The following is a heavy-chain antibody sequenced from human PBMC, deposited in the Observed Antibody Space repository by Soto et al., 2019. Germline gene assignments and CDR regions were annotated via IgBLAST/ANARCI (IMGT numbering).Heavy chain of an antibody. J-gene: IGHJ4*02. CDR1: GFTFSSYG. Sequence: GGSLRLSCAASGFTFSSYGMHWVRQAPGKGLEWVSIIYDDGSNKYYGDSVKGRFTISRDDSKNTLYLQMDSLSAGDTAMYYCAKDGTPYYYDSSGYYFGYWGQGTLVTVSS. V-gene: IGHV3-33*06. D-gene: IGHD3-22*01. CDR3: AKDGTPYYYDSSGYYFGY. CDR2: IYDDGSNK.